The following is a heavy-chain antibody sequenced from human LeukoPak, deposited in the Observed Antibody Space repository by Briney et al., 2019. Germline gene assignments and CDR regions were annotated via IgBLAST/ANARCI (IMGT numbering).Heavy chain of an antibody. D-gene: IGHD3-3*01. V-gene: IGHV3-30-3*01. CDR3: ARDYDYDFWSGLDY. Sequence: GSLRLFCGGSGFTFSSYAMHWVRQAPGKGLGWGAVISYDGSNKYYADSVKGRFTISRDNSKNTLYLQMNSLRAEDTAVYYCARDYDYDFWSGLDYWGQGTLVTVSS. CDR1: GFTFSSYA. J-gene: IGHJ4*02. CDR2: ISYDGSNK.